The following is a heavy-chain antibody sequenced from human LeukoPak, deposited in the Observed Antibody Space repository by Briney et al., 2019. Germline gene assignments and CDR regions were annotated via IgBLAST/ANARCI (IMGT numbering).Heavy chain of an antibody. CDR1: GFTFTDYY. D-gene: IGHD1-26*01. CDR3: VISKWELGY. CDR2: ISSSGTA. V-gene: IGHV3-11*01. J-gene: IGHJ4*02. Sequence: GGSLRLSCAASGFTFTDYYMAWIRQAPGKGLEWVSYISSSGTAYHADSVKGRFTIYRDNDKSSVHLQMNTLRAEDTAVYYCVISKWELGYWGQGTLVTVSS.